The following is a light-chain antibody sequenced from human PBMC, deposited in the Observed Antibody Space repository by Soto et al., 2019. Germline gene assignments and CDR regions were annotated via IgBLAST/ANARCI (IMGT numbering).Light chain of an antibody. V-gene: IGKV1-5*03. CDR2: KAS. CDR1: QSISTW. CDR3: QQYNSVSLLT. Sequence: DIQMTQSPSTLSASVGDRVTITCRASQSISTWLAWYQQKPGKAPKLLIYKASSLESVVPSRFSGSGSGTEFTLTISSLQPDDFATYYCQQYNSVSLLTFGGGTKVEIK. J-gene: IGKJ4*01.